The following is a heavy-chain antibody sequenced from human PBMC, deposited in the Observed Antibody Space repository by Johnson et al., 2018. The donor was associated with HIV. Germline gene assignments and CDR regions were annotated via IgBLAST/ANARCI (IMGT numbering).Heavy chain of an antibody. Sequence: VQLVESGGGVVQPGGSLRLSCAASGFTFDDYGMSWVRQAPGKGLEWVSGINWNGGSTGYADSVKGRFTISRDNAKNSLYLQMNSLRVDDTAVYYCAKTGGGAALDSWGQGTMVTVSS. CDR3: AKTGGGAALDS. D-gene: IGHD3-16*01. CDR1: GFTFDDYG. V-gene: IGHV3-20*04. CDR2: INWNGGST. J-gene: IGHJ3*02.